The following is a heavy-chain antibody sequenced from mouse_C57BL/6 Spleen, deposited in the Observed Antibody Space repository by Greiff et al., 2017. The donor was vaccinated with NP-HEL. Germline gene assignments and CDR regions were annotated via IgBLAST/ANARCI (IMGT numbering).Heavy chain of an antibody. D-gene: IGHD2-3*01. CDR1: GYTFTSYW. Sequence: QVQLQPGTELVKPGASVKLSCKASGYTFTSYWMHWVKQRPGHGLEWIGNINPSNGGTNYNEKFKSKATLTVDRSSSTAYMQLSSLTSEDSAVYYCARLMGGLGYFDVWGTGTTVTVSS. V-gene: IGHV1-53*01. J-gene: IGHJ1*03. CDR2: INPSNGGT. CDR3: ARLMGGLGYFDV.